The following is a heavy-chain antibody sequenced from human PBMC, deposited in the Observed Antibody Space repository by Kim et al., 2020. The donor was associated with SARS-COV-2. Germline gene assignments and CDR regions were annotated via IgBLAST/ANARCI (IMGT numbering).Heavy chain of an antibody. CDR1: GFTFSSYS. CDR2: ISSSSTI. J-gene: IGHJ5*02. CDR3: ARDGAAAGSFDP. Sequence: GGSLRLSCAASGFTFSSYSMNWVRQAPGKGLEWVSYISSSSTIYYADSVKGRFTISRDNAKNSLYLQMNSLRAEDTAVYYCARDGAAAGSFDPWGQGTLVTVSS. D-gene: IGHD6-13*01. V-gene: IGHV3-48*04.